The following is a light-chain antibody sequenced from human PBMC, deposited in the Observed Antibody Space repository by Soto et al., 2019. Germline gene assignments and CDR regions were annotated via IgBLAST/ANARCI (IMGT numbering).Light chain of an antibody. CDR1: QNINTF. J-gene: IGKJ2*01. CDR3: QQRSIWPQT. V-gene: IGKV3-11*01. Sequence: EVVLTQSPATLSLSPGEGATLSCRASQNINTFLGWYQQKPGRSPRLLIYDTSKRAAGIPTMFSGSGSGTNFTLAISSLDPEDFAVYCCQQRSIWPQTFGQGTKLEIK. CDR2: DTS.